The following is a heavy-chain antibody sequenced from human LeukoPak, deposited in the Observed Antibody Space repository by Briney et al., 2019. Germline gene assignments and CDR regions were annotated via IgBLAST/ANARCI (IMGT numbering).Heavy chain of an antibody. J-gene: IGHJ4*02. V-gene: IGHV3-21*01. CDR2: ISSSSSYI. D-gene: IGHD3-16*01. CDR3: ARATDLRTYYDYVWGSAASALFDY. Sequence: GPLRLSCAASGFTFSSYSMNWVRQAPGKGLEWVSSISSSSSYIYYADSVKGRFTISRDNAKNSLYLQMNSLRAEDTAVYYCARATDLRTYYDYVWGSAASALFDYWGQGTLVTVSS. CDR1: GFTFSSYS.